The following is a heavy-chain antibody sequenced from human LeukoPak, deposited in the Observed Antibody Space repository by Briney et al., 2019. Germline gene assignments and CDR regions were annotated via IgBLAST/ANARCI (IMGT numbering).Heavy chain of an antibody. Sequence: GSLRLSCAASGFTFSNAWMSWVRQAPGKGLEWIGSIFHSGSTYYNPSLKSRVTISVDTSKNQFSLKLTSVTAADTAVYYCARSWFSTGPADYWGQGTLVTVSS. D-gene: IGHD6-13*01. CDR1: GFTFSNAW. J-gene: IGHJ4*02. CDR2: IFHSGST. V-gene: IGHV4-38-2*01. CDR3: ARSWFSTGPADY.